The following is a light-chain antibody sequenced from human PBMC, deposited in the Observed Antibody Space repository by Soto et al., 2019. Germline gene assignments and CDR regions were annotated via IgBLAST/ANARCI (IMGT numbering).Light chain of an antibody. V-gene: IGKV3-11*01. CDR2: DAS. CDR1: QSVSSY. J-gene: IGKJ1*01. CDR3: QQRSSWPRT. Sequence: EIVLTQSPATLSLSPGERATLSCRASQSVSSYLAWCQQKAGQAPRLLIYDASNRATGIPARFSGSGSGTDFTLTISRLKPEDFAVYYCQQRSSWPRTFGLGTKVEI.